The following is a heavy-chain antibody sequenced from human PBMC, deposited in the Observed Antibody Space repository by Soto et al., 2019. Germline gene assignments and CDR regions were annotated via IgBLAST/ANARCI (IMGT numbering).Heavy chain of an antibody. Sequence: QVQLVQSGGGVVQPGRSLRLSCAASGFTFSSYVTHWVRQAPGKGLEWVAVISHDGNNKYYADSVKGRFTISRDNSKNTLYVQMNSLTTEDTAVYYCAKGGPDCASTSCYLLVAFDIWGQGTMVTVSS. D-gene: IGHD2-2*01. CDR2: ISHDGNNK. J-gene: IGHJ3*02. CDR1: GFTFSSYV. CDR3: AKGGPDCASTSCYLLVAFDI. V-gene: IGHV3-30*18.